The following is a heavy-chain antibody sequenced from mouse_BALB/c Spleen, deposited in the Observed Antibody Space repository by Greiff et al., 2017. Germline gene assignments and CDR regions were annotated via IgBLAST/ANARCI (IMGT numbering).Heavy chain of an antibody. CDR1: GFTFTDYY. V-gene: IGHV7-3*02. D-gene: IGHD1-2*01. CDR2: IRNKANGYTT. Sequence: DVMLVESGGGLVQPGGSLRLSCATSGFTFTDYYMSWVRQPPGKALEWMGFIRNKANGYTTEYSASVKGRFTISRDNSQSILYLQMNTLRAEDSATYYCARALITTYAMDYWGQGTSVTVSS. CDR3: ARALITTYAMDY. J-gene: IGHJ4*01.